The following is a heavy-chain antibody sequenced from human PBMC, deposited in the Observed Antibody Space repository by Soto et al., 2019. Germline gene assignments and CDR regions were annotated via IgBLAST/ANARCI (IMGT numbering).Heavy chain of an antibody. J-gene: IGHJ4*02. CDR2: IYYTGST. V-gene: IGHV4-59*01. CDR1: SGSISTYY. D-gene: IGHD7-27*01. Sequence: SETLSLTCTVSSGSISTYYWSWSRQPPGKGLEWIGYIYYTGSTNYNPSLKTRVAISMDTSKNQFSLNLSSVTAADTAVYYCARAPNCAYFFFWGLGTLVTVSS. CDR3: ARAPNCAYFFF.